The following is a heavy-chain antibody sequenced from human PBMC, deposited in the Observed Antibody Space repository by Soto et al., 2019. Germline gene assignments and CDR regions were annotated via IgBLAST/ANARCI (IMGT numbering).Heavy chain of an antibody. D-gene: IGHD3-3*01. J-gene: IGHJ6*02. Sequence: GASVKVSCKASGYTFTSYVISWVRKATGKGLEWMGWISAYNGNTNYAQKLQGRVTMTTDTSTSTAYMELRSLRSDDTAVYYCARDLITIFGVVGTLYYYGMAVWXQGTTVTVSS. CDR1: GYTFTSYV. CDR3: ARDLITIFGVVGTLYYYGMAV. V-gene: IGHV1-18*01. CDR2: ISAYNGNT.